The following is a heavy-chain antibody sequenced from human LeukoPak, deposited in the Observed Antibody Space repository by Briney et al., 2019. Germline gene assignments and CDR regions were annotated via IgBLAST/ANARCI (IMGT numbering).Heavy chain of an antibody. V-gene: IGHV3-30-3*01. D-gene: IGHD5-12*01. Sequence: GRSLRLSCAASGFTFSSYGMHWVRQAPGKGLEWVAVISYDGSNKYYADSVKGRFTISRDNSKNTLYLQMNSLRAEDTAVYYCARDNGGYDWALDVWGQGTTVTVSS. CDR3: ARDNGGYDWALDV. J-gene: IGHJ6*02. CDR1: GFTFSSYG. CDR2: ISYDGSNK.